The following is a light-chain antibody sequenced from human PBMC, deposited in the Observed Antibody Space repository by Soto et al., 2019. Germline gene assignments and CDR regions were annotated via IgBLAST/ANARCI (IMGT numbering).Light chain of an antibody. CDR1: SSNIGTTT. V-gene: IGLV1-44*01. J-gene: IGLJ2*01. CDR3: SSWDDSLNGVV. CDR2: NIN. Sequence: QSVLTQPPSASGAPGQRVTISCSGSSSNIGTTTVNWYQHVPGTAPKLLIYNINQRPSGVPDRFSGSRSGTSASLAISGLQSEDEAEYYCSSWDDSLNGVVFGRGTKLTVL.